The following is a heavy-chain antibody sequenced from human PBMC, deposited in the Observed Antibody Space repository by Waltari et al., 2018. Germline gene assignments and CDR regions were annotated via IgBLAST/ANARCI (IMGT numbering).Heavy chain of an antibody. J-gene: IGHJ4*02. CDR1: GFTFSDYE. CDR3: VRRLRWSRAY. CDR2: IGITVDVI. V-gene: IGHV3-48*03. Sequence: EVQLVESGGGLVQPGGSLRLSCAAFGFTFSDYELNWVRQAPGKGLVWVSYIGITVDVIYYADSVKGRFTISRDNAKNSLFLHLSSLTGEDTAVYYCVRRLRWSRAYWGQGTPVTVSS. D-gene: IGHD4-17*01.